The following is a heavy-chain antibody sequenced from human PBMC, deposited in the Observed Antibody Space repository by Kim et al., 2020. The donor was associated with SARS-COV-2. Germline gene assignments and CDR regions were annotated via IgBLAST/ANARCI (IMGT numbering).Heavy chain of an antibody. V-gene: IGHV3-74*03. Sequence: PGGSLRLSCAASGFRFSTYWMHWVRQAPGKGLVWVSRVDPYGGLTTYADSVKGRFTISRDNAKNTLYLQMNSLRVEDTAVYYCASSEPRIFGTLKFDPWGRGTLVTVSS. CDR2: VDPYGGLT. D-gene: IGHD3-9*01. CDR3: ASSEPRIFGTLKFDP. CDR1: GFRFSTYW. J-gene: IGHJ5*02.